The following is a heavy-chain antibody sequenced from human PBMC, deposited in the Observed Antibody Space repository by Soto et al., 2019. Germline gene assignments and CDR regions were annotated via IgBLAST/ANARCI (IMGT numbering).Heavy chain of an antibody. V-gene: IGHV4-34*01. CDR1: GGSFSGYY. CDR2: INHSGST. CDR3: ARGSESRARFYYYYYGMDI. Sequence: SETLSLTCAVYGGSFSGYYWSWIRQPPGKGLEWIGEINHSGSTNYNPSLKSRVTISVDTSKNQFSLKLSSVTAADTAVYYCARGSESRARFYYYYYGMDIWGQGTTVTVSS. J-gene: IGHJ6*02. D-gene: IGHD3-10*01.